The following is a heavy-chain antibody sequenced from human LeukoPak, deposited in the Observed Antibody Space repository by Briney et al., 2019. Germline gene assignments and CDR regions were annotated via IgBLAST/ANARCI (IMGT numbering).Heavy chain of an antibody. CDR1: GGSITGYY. Sequence: SETLSLTCSVSGGSITGYYWSWIRQPPGKGLEWIGEINHSGSTNYNPSLKSRVTISVDTSKNQFSLKLSSVTAADTAVYYCARRTGRSLDVWGKGTTVTVSS. CDR2: INHSGST. J-gene: IGHJ6*04. CDR3: ARRTGRSLDV. D-gene: IGHD1-14*01. V-gene: IGHV4-34*01.